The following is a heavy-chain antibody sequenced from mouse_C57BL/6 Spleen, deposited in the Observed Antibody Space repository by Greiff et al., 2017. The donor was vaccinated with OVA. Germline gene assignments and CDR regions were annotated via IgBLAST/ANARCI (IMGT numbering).Heavy chain of an antibody. CDR2: IYPGDGDT. J-gene: IGHJ4*01. CDR3: ARRDYDYDDGDYYAMDY. V-gene: IGHV1-80*01. D-gene: IGHD2-4*01. Sequence: QVQLQQSGAELVKPGASVKISCKASGYAFSSYWMNWVKQRPGKGLEWIGQIYPGDGDTNYNGKFKGKATLTADKSSSTAYMQLSSLTSEDSAVYFCARRDYDYDDGDYYAMDYWGQGTSVTVSS. CDR1: GYAFSSYW.